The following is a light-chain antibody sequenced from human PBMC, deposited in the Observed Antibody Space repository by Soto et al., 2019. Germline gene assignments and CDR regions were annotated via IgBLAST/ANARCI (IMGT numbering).Light chain of an antibody. CDR3: CSYAGSSTYVV. V-gene: IGLV2-23*02. Sequence: QSALTQPASVSGSPGQSITISCTGTSSDAGSYNLVSWYQQQPGKAPKLMIYEVSKRPSGVSSRFSGSKSGNTASLTISGLQAEDEADYYCCSYAGSSTYVVFGGGTKLTVL. CDR1: SSDAGSYNL. J-gene: IGLJ2*01. CDR2: EVS.